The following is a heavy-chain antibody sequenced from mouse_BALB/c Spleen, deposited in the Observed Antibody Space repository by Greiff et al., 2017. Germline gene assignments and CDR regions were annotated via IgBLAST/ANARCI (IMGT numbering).Heavy chain of an antibody. J-gene: IGHJ2*01. CDR1: GYTFTSYV. CDR2: INPYNDGT. CDR3: ASTSTTVVPFDD. V-gene: IGHV1-14*01. D-gene: IGHD1-1*01. Sequence: VQLKQSGPELVKPGASVKMFFKASGYTFTSYVMHWVKQKPGQGLEWIGYINPYNDGTKYNEKFKGKATLTSDKYSSTAYLELSSRTSEDSAVDDYASTSTTVVPFDDWGQGTTLTVSS.